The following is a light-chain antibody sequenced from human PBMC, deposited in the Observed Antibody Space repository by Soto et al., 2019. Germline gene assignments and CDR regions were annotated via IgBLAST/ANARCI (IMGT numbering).Light chain of an antibody. CDR1: QSISNW. CDR3: QQYNSVSPNT. CDR2: DAS. Sequence: DIQMTQSPSTLSASVGDRVTITCRASQSISNWLAWYQQKPGKAPKVLIFDASNLQSGVPSRFSGSGSGTDFTLIISSLQPEDFATYYCQQYNSVSPNTFGQGTKLEIK. V-gene: IGKV1-5*01. J-gene: IGKJ2*01.